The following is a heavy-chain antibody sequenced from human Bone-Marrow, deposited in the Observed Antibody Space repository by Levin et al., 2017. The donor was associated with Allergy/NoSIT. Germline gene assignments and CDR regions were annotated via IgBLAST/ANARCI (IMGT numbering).Heavy chain of an antibody. J-gene: IGHJ3*02. CDR2: IFYSGST. Sequence: SETLSLTCTVSGGSFSSYYWSWIRQPPGKGLEWIGYIFYSGSTNYNPSLKSRVTISVDTSKNEFSLRLSSVTAADTAVYYCVRGPHFHPFAFEIWGQGTMVTVSS. CDR3: VRGPHFHPFAFEI. V-gene: IGHV4-59*13. CDR1: GGSFSSYY.